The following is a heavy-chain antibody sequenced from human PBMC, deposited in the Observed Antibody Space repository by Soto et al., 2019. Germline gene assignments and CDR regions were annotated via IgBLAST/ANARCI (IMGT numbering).Heavy chain of an antibody. D-gene: IGHD3-9*01. CDR1: GFTFSSYS. CDR3: ARDSVLYYDILTGYSAFDY. J-gene: IGHJ4*02. V-gene: IGHV3-48*01. CDR2: ISSSSSTI. Sequence: GGSLRLSCAASGFTFSSYSMNWVRQAPGKGLEWVSYISSSSSTIYYADSVKGRFTISRDNAKNSLYLQMNSLRAEDTAVYYCARDSVLYYDILTGYSAFDYWGQGTLVTVSS.